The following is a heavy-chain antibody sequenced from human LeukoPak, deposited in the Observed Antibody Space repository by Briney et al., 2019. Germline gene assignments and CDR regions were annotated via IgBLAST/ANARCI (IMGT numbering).Heavy chain of an antibody. CDR3: ARDGYYYDSSGYAYAFDI. CDR2: IIPIFGTA. J-gene: IGHJ3*02. V-gene: IGHV1-69*06. CDR1: GGTFSSYA. D-gene: IGHD3-22*01. Sequence: SVKVSCKASGGTFSSYAISWVRQAPGQGLEWMGGIIPIFGTANYAQKFQGRVTITADKSTSTAYMELSSLRSEDTAVYYCARDGYYYDSSGYAYAFDIWGQGTMVTVSS.